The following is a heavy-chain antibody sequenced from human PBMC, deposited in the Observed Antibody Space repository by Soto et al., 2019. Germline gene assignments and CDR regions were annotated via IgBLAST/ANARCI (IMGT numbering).Heavy chain of an antibody. D-gene: IGHD2-15*01. J-gene: IGHJ3*02. CDR1: GFTFSTYW. V-gene: IGHV3-74*01. Sequence: GGSLRLSCAASGFTFSTYWMHWVRQAPGKGLVWVSRIISDESTTIYADFVKGRFTISRDNAKNTLYLQMNSLSVEDTAMYYCVREVKSTGGPDGFGIWGQGTMVTVSS. CDR2: IISDESTT. CDR3: VREVKSTGGPDGFGI.